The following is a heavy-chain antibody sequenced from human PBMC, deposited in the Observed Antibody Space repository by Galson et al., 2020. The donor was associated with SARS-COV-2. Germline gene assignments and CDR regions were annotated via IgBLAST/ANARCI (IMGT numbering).Heavy chain of an antibody. CDR1: GFNFNTYS. CDR2: VSSSRGNI. V-gene: IGHV3-21*01. Sequence: GGSLRLSCAASGFNFNTYSMNWVRQAPGKGLEWVSSVSSSRGNIDYADSVSGRFTISRDNGKNSLYLQMNSLSAEDTGVYYCARDAASSFGVVIIDNWGQGTLVTVSA. D-gene: IGHD3-3*01. CDR3: ARDAASSFGVVIIDN. J-gene: IGHJ4*02.